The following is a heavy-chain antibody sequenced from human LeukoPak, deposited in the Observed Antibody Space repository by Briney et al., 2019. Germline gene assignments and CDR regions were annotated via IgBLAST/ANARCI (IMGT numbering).Heavy chain of an antibody. V-gene: IGHV4-59*01. J-gene: IGHJ4*02. CDR3: ARLHRGCYYVNHFDY. CDR2: IFYSGST. Sequence: SETLSLTCTVSGGSISTYYWSWIRQPPGKGLEWIGYIFYSGSTNYTPSLKSRVTISIDTSKNQFSLKLSSVTAADTAVYYCARLHRGCYYVNHFDYWGQGTLVTVSS. D-gene: IGHD3-22*01. CDR1: GGSISTYY.